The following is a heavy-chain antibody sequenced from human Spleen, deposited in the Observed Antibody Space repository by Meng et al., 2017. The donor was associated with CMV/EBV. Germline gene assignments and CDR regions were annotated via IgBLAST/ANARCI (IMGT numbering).Heavy chain of an antibody. V-gene: IGHV3-13*01. Sequence: GGSLRLSCAASGSTFSTYDMHWVRQATGKGLEWVSAIGTAGDTYYPGSVKGRFTISRENAKNSLYLQMNSLGAGDTAVYYCARAKTRYFSSTSCYSPPFDYWGQGTLVTVSS. J-gene: IGHJ4*02. CDR1: GSTFSTYD. CDR3: ARAKTRYFSSTSCYSPPFDY. D-gene: IGHD2-2*01. CDR2: IGTAGDT.